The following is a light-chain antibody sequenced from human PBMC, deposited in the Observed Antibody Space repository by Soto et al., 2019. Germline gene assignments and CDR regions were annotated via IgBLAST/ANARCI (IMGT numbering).Light chain of an antibody. V-gene: IGKV3-11*01. Sequence: DTVFSQSPATLSFSSRERATLSCRASQSVSSYLAWYQQKPGQAPRLLIYDASNRATGIPARFSGSGSGTDFSLTISSLEPEDFAVYYCQQRSNWPLITFGQGTRLEI. CDR1: QSVSSY. J-gene: IGKJ5*01. CDR2: DAS. CDR3: QQRSNWPLIT.